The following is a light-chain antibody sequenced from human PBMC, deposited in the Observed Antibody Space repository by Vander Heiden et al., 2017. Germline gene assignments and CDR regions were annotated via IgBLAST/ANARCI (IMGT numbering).Light chain of an antibody. CDR2: WAS. Sequence: SHSPFSLSRSRGERATINCKSSQSVLYSSNNKNYLAWYQQKPGQPPKLLIYWASTRESGVPDRFSGSGSGTDFTLTISSLQAEDVAVYYCQQYYSTPWTFGQGTKVEIK. V-gene: IGKV4-1*01. CDR3: QQYYSTPWT. J-gene: IGKJ1*01. CDR1: QSVLYSSNNKNY.